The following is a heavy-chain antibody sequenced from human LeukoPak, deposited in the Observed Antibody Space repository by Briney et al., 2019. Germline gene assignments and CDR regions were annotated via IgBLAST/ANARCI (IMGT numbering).Heavy chain of an antibody. Sequence: GGSLRLSCAASGFTFSSYSMNWVRQAPGKGLEWVAVISYDGSNKYYADSVKGRFTISRDNSKNTLYLQMNSLRAEDTAVYYCAKNSIVGATPVFDPWGQGTLVTVSS. J-gene: IGHJ5*02. CDR3: AKNSIVGATPVFDP. CDR1: GFTFSSYS. CDR2: ISYDGSNK. V-gene: IGHV3-30*18. D-gene: IGHD1-26*01.